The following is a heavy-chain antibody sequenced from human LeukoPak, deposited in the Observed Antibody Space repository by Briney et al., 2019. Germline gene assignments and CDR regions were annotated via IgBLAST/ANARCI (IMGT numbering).Heavy chain of an antibody. CDR3: ASLRHEWELLEAGFDY. CDR1: GVSLSSSSYY. V-gene: IGHV4-39*01. Sequence: SETLSLTCTVSGVSLSSSSYYWGWIRQPPGKGLEWIGSIYYSGSTYYNPSLKSRVTISVDTSKNQFSLKLSSVTAADTAVYYCASLRHEWELLEAGFDYWGQGTLVTVSS. CDR2: IYYSGST. J-gene: IGHJ4*02. D-gene: IGHD1-26*01.